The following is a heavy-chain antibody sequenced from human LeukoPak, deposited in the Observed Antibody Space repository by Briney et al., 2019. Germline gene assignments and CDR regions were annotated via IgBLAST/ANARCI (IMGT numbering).Heavy chain of an antibody. CDR1: GFTFSSYW. Sequence: GGSLRLSCAASGFTFSSYWMHWVRQAPGKGLVWVSRINTDGSSTSYADSVKGRFTISRDNAKNTLYLQMNSLRAEDTAVYYCAREKEHTYYDFWSGYSDYWGQGTLVTVSS. J-gene: IGHJ4*02. CDR3: AREKEHTYYDFWSGYSDY. V-gene: IGHV3-74*01. D-gene: IGHD3-3*01. CDR2: INTDGSST.